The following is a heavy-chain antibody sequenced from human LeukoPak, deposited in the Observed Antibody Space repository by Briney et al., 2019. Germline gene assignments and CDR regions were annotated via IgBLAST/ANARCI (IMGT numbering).Heavy chain of an antibody. CDR2: IYPGDSQT. Sequence: GESLKISCKGSGYSFSMYWTGWVRQMPGKGLEWMGIIYPGDSQTAYSPSFQGQVTISADKSINTAYLQWRSLKASDTAMYYCGRIRGYDFWSRGAFDIWGQGTMVNVSS. CDR1: GYSFSMYW. J-gene: IGHJ3*02. V-gene: IGHV5-51*01. CDR3: GRIRGYDFWSRGAFDI. D-gene: IGHD3-3*01.